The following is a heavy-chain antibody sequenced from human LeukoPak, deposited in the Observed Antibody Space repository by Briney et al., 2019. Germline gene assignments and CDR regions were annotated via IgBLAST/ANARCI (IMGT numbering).Heavy chain of an antibody. V-gene: IGHV3-20*04. J-gene: IGHJ3*02. CDR2: INWNGGST. D-gene: IGHD2-21*01. CDR1: GFTFDDYA. CDR3: ARDAHFGGVFDI. Sequence: GGSLRLSCAASGFTFDDYAMSWVRQAPGKGLEWVSGINWNGGSTGYVDSVKGRFAISRDNAKNSLYLQMNSLRSEDTALYYCARDAHFGGVFDIWGQGTMITVSS.